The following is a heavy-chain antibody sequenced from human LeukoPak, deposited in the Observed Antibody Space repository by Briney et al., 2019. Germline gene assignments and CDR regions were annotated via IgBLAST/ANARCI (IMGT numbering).Heavy chain of an antibody. J-gene: IGHJ4*02. CDR1: GYTFTSYG. CDR3: ARSPNIAVAGDFDY. D-gene: IGHD6-19*01. Sequence: GASVKVSCKASGYTFTSYGISWVRQAPGQGLEWMGWISAYNGNTNYAQKLRGRVTMTTDTSTSTAYMELRNLRSDDTAVYYCARSPNIAVAGDFDYWGQGTLVTVSS. V-gene: IGHV1-18*01. CDR2: ISAYNGNT.